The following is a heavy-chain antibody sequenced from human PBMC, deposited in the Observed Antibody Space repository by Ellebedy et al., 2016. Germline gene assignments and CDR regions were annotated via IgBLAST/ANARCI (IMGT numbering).Heavy chain of an antibody. J-gene: IGHJ2*01. CDR2: ISDRGETT. CDR1: TFTFSKYA. CDR3: ARLLGNSGRYFDL. D-gene: IGHD1-7*01. Sequence: GGSLRLSCAASTFTFSKYAMSWVRQAPGKGLQWVSSISDRGETTYYAESVKGRFAITRDNAENTLYLQMNSLRVDDTAVYYCARLLGNSGRYFDLWGRGTLVTVSS. V-gene: IGHV3-23*01.